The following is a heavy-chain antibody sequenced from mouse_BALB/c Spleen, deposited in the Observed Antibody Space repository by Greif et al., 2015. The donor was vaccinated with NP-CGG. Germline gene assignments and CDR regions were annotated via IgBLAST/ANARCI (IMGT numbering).Heavy chain of an antibody. V-gene: IGHV5-6*02. CDR2: ISSGGSYT. J-gene: IGHJ4*01. CDR3: ARREGYYYAMDY. CDR1: GFTFSSYG. Sequence: EVKLMESGGDLVKPGGSLKLSCAASGFTFSSYGMSWVRQTPDKRLEWVATISSGGSYTYYPDSVKGRFTISRDNAKNTLYLQMSSLKSEDTAMYYCARREGYYYAMDYWGQGTSVTVSS.